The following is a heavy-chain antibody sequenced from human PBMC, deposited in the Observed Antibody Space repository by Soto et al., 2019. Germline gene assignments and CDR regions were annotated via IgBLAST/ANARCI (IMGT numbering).Heavy chain of an antibody. J-gene: IGHJ4*02. D-gene: IGHD2-8*02. CDR3: ATTQRDLSTGWHNFDY. V-gene: IGHV3-23*01. CDR1: GFTFDTYV. CDR2: ISGSGITA. Sequence: LILSCAGYGFTFDTYVFSWVSESAVEGLEWGAAISGSGITAFYAESVRGRFIISRDNSNNSVFLQMAGLRDDDTALYFCATTQRDLSTGWHNFDYWGQGALVIVSS.